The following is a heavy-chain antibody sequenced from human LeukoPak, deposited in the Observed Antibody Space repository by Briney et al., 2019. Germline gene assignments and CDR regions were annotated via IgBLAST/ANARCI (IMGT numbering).Heavy chain of an antibody. D-gene: IGHD3-16*01. CDR2: ISGSGGST. CDR1: GLTFSSYA. CDR3: ARPPLGYDSQFYYFDY. V-gene: IGHV3-23*01. Sequence: PGGSLRLSCAASGLTFSSYATNWVRQAPGKGLEWVSAISGSGGSTYYADSVKGRFTISRDNSKNTLYLQMNSLRAEDTAVYYCARPPLGYDSQFYYFDYWGQGTLATVSS. J-gene: IGHJ4*02.